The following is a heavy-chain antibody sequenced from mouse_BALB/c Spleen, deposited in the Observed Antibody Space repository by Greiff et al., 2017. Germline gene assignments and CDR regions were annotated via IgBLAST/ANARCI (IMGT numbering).Heavy chain of an antibody. J-gene: IGHJ4*01. CDR3: ARYGNYYYYAMDY. V-gene: IGHV1S29*02. CDR2: IYPYNGGT. D-gene: IGHD2-1*01. Sequence: EVQLQESGPELVKPGASVKISCKASGYTFTDYNMHWVKQSHGKSLEWIGYIYPYNGGTGYNQKFKSKATLTVDNSSSTAYMELRSLTSEDSAVYYCARYGNYYYYAMDYWGQGTSVTVSS. CDR1: GYTFTDYN.